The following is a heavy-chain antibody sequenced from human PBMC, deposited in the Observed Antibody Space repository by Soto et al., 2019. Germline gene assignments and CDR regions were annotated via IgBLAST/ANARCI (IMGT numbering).Heavy chain of an antibody. CDR1: GYTFTSYA. D-gene: IGHD6-19*01. V-gene: IGHV1-3*01. J-gene: IGHJ4*02. CDR3: AKVFSSGWYFDY. CDR2: INAGNGNT. Sequence: ASVKVSCKAFGYTFTSYAMRWVRQAPGQRLEWMGWINAGNGNTKYSQKFQGRVTITRDTSASTAYMELSSLRSEDTAVYYCAKVFSSGWYFDYWGQGTQVTVSS.